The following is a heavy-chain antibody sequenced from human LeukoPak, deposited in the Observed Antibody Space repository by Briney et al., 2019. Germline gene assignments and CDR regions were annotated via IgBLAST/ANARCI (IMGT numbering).Heavy chain of an antibody. D-gene: IGHD3-16*01. V-gene: IGHV3-30-3*01. CDR1: GFTFSSYA. Sequence: GRSLRLSCVASGFTFSSYAMHWVRQAPGKGLEWVAVISYDGSDKYYADSVKGRFTISRDNSKNTLYLQMNSLRAEDTAVYYCARVQETGGYAFDIWGQGTMVTVSS. CDR2: ISYDGSDK. J-gene: IGHJ3*02. CDR3: ARVQETGGYAFDI.